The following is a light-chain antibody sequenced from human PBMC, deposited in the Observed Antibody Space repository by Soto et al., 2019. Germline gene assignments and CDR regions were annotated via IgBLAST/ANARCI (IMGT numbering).Light chain of an antibody. V-gene: IGKV1-12*01. CDR3: QQANSFPYT. J-gene: IGKJ2*01. Sequence: DIQMTQSPSSVSASVGDRVTITCRASQDISSWLAWYQQKPGKAPKVLIYAASSLQSGVPSRFSSSGSRTDITLTINSLQPEDFATYYCQQANSFPYTFRQGTKLDIK. CDR1: QDISSW. CDR2: AAS.